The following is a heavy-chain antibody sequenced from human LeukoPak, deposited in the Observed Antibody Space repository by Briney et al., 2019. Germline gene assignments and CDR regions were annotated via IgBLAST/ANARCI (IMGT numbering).Heavy chain of an antibody. CDR1: GGTFSSYA. CDR2: IISIFGTA. D-gene: IGHD1-26*01. Sequence: ASVKVSCKASGGTFSSYAISWVRQAPGQGLEWMGGIISIFGTANYAQKFQGRVTITTDGSTSTAYMELSSLRSEDTAVYYCARDPIVGATRAEYFQHWGQGTLVTVSS. CDR3: ARDPIVGATRAEYFQH. J-gene: IGHJ1*01. V-gene: IGHV1-69*05.